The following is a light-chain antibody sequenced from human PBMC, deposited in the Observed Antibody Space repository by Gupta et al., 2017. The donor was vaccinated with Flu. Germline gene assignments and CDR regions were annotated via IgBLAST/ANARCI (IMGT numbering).Light chain of an antibody. J-gene: IGLJ3*02. CDR1: SSNMGNNN. CDR3: AVWDDRLSGRV. CDR2: SNN. V-gene: IGLV1-47*01. Sequence: QSVLTQPRQASGTPGQTVTISCSGSSSNMGNNNVYWYQQLPGTAPKLLINSNNQRPSGVPDRFSGSKSGTSASLAISGLRSEDEADYYCAVWDDRLSGRVFGGGTKVTVL.